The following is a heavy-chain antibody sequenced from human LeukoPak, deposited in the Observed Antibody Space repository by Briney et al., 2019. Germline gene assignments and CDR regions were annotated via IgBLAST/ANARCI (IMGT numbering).Heavy chain of an antibody. CDR2: IYYSGST. V-gene: IGHV4-59*01. J-gene: IGHJ4*02. CDR3: AILDYAVVHLIDY. Sequence: PSETLSLTCTVSGGSISSYYWSWIRQPPGKGLEWIGYIYYSGSTNYNPSLKSRVTISVDTSKNQFSLKLSSVTAADTAVYYCAILDYAVVHLIDYWGQGTLVTVSS. D-gene: IGHD4-17*01. CDR1: GGSISSYY.